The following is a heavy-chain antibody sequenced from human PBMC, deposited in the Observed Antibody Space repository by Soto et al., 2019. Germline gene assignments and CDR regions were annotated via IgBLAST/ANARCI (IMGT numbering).Heavy chain of an antibody. V-gene: IGHV4-59*01. CDR3: AVSSSSGPAYFDY. J-gene: IGHJ4*02. D-gene: IGHD6-6*01. Sequence: PSETPSLTCTVSGGSISSYYWSWIRQPPGKGLEWIGYIYYSGSTNYNPSLKSRVTISVDTSKNQFSLKLSSVTAADTAVYYCAVSSSSGPAYFDYWGQGTLVTVSS. CDR2: IYYSGST. CDR1: GGSISSYY.